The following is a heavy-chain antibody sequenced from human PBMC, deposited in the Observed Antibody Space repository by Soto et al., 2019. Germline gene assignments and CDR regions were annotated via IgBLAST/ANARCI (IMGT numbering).Heavy chain of an antibody. D-gene: IGHD4-17*01. J-gene: IGHJ6*02. CDR1: GGSISSGDYY. Sequence: QVQLQESGPGLVKPSQTLSLTCTVSGGSISSGDYYWSWIRQPPGKGLEWIGYIYYSGSTYYNPPPKSRVTISVDTSKNQFSLKLSSVTAADTAVYYCASLILTYGDYAVSGYYGMDVWGQGTTVTVSS. CDR2: IYYSGST. V-gene: IGHV4-30-4*01. CDR3: ASLILTYGDYAVSGYYGMDV.